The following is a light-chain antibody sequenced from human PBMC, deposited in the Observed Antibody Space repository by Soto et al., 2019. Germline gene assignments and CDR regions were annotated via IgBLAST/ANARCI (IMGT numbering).Light chain of an antibody. CDR2: KDT. CDR1: ALPNQY. CDR3: QSADSSGSYFVV. J-gene: IGLJ2*01. V-gene: IGLV3-25*03. Sequence: SYELTQPPSVSVSPGQTARITCSGDALPNQYAYWYQQKPGQAPVLVIYKDTERPSGIPERFSGSSSGTTVTLTISGVQAEDEADYYCQSADSSGSYFVVFGGGTKVTVL.